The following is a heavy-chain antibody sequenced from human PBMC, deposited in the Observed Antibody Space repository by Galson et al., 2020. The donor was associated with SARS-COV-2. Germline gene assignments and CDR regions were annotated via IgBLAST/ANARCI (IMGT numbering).Heavy chain of an antibody. J-gene: IGHJ6*03. CDR3: ARDRIGGDHWGYYMDV. D-gene: IGHD4-17*01. CDR1: GFTFSSYG. Sequence: GGSLRLSCAASGFTFSSYGMHWVRQAPGKGLEWVAVLWYDGSNKYYADSVKGRFTISRDNSKNTLYLQMNSLRAEDTAVYYCARDRIGGDHWGYYMDVWGKGTTVTVSS. V-gene: IGHV3-33*01. CDR2: LWYDGSNK.